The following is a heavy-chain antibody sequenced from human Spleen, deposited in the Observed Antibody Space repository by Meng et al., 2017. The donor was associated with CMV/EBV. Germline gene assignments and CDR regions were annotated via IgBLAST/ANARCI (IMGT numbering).Heavy chain of an antibody. CDR1: GYTFTAYY. Sequence: ASVKVSCKTSGYTFTAYYMHWVRQAPGQGLEWMGIINPSGGSTSYAQKFQGRVTMTRDTSISTAYMELSRLRSDDTAVYYCARDLSRARPPMFDYWGQGTLVTVSS. D-gene: IGHD6-6*01. CDR3: ARDLSRARPPMFDY. CDR2: INPSGGST. V-gene: IGHV1-2*02. J-gene: IGHJ4*02.